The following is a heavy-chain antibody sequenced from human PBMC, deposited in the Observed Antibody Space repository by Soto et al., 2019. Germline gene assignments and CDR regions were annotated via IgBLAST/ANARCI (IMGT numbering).Heavy chain of an antibody. D-gene: IGHD3-22*01. V-gene: IGHV3-7*01. CDR3: ARAYQYHSSFCAFDI. CDR2: IKQDGSEA. J-gene: IGHJ3*02. CDR1: EFTFTKYW. Sequence: PGGTLRLSCADSEFTFTKYWMTRVRKAPGRGLEGGDNIKQDGSEAYYVDSVRGGFTISRDNADNSLFVKMKSVRGEDTAINTCARAYQYHSSFCAFDISGQGSMVTVSS.